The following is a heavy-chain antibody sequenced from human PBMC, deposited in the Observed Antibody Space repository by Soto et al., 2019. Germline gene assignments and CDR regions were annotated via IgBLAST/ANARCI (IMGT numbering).Heavy chain of an antibody. CDR3: AKSSSWYFHY. V-gene: IGHV3-33*06. CDR2: IWYDGSNK. D-gene: IGHD6-13*01. Sequence: QVQLVESGGGVVQPGRSLRLSCAASGFTFSSYGMHWVRQAPGKGLEWVAVIWYDGSNKYYADSVKGRFTISRDNSKNTLYLQMNSLRAEDTSVYYCAKSSSWYFHYWGQGTLVTVSS. CDR1: GFTFSSYG. J-gene: IGHJ4*02.